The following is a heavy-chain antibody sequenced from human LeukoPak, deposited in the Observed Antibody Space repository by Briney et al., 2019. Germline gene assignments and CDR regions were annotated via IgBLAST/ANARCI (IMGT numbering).Heavy chain of an antibody. CDR2: ISAYNGNT. J-gene: IGHJ4*02. Sequence: ASVKVSCKASGYTFTSYGISWVRQAPGQGLEWMGWISAYNGNTNYAQKLQGRVTMTTGTSTSTAYMELRSLRSDDTAVYYCARDPYYYDSSGYYPFDYWGQGTLVTVSS. CDR1: GYTFTSYG. D-gene: IGHD3-22*01. V-gene: IGHV1-18*01. CDR3: ARDPYYYDSSGYYPFDY.